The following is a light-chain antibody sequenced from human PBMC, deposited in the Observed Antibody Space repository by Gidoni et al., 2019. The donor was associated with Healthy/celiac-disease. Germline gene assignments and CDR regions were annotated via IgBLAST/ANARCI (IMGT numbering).Light chain of an antibody. CDR3: AAWDDSLNGPDVV. J-gene: IGLJ2*01. V-gene: IGLV1-44*01. CDR1: SSNIGSNT. Sequence: QSVLTQPPSESGTPGQRVTISCSGSSSNIGSNTVNWYQQLPGTAPKLLIYSNNQRPSGVPDRFSGSKSGTSASLAISGLQSEDEADYYCAAWDDSLNGPDVVFGGGTKLTV. CDR2: SNN.